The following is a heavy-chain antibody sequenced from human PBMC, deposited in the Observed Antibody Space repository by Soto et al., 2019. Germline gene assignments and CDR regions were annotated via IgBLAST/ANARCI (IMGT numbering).Heavy chain of an antibody. CDR2: INPDGGAT. D-gene: IGHD2-2*02. CDR3: ARGRRYTF. Sequence: QVQLLQSGAEVKKPGASVIISCKASGYSFTFYYIYWVRQAPGQGLEWIGKINPDGGATTYAQTFQGRVAITSDASTGTVYLELSSLTSDDTAVYFCARGRRYTFWGQGTLVSVSS. V-gene: IGHV1-46*01. CDR1: GYSFTFYY. J-gene: IGHJ4*02.